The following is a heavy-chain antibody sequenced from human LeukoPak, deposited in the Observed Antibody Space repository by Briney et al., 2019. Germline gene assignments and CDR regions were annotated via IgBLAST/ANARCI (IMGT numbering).Heavy chain of an antibody. CDR1: GYTFTSYG. CDR2: ISAYNGNT. V-gene: IGHV1-18*01. D-gene: IGHD1-1*01. CDR3: AREDNDDYYYYGMDV. Sequence: PGASVKVSCKASGYTFTSYGISWVRQAPGQGLEWMGWISAYNGNTNYAQKFQGRVTMITDTPTNTAYMELRSLRSDDTAVYYCAREDNDDYYYYGMDVWGQGTAVTVSS. J-gene: IGHJ6*02.